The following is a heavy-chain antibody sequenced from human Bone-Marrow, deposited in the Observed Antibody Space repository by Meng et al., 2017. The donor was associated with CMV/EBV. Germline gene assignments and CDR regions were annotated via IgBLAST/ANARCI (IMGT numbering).Heavy chain of an antibody. CDR1: GFTFSTYA. CDR2: ISASGGTT. D-gene: IGHD3-10*01. J-gene: IGHJ4*02. CDR3: TQGCRYYNACPQHYT. V-gene: IGHV3-23*01. Sequence: GESLKISCATSGFTFSTYAMRWVRQAPGKGLEGVSGISASGGTTNYADSVKGRFTVSRDNSKSTLYLRMSSLRVEDTAVYYCTQGCRYYNACPQHYTWGRGTLVTVSS.